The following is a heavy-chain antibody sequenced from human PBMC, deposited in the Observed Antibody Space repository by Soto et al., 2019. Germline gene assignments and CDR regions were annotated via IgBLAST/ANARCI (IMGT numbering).Heavy chain of an antibody. CDR3: ASSGVRSSGYYISYYYMDV. V-gene: IGHV3-21*01. J-gene: IGHJ6*03. D-gene: IGHD3-22*01. CDR1: GFTFSSYS. CDR2: ISSSSSYI. Sequence: GGSLRLSCAASGFTFSSYSMNWVRQAPGKGLEWVSSISSSSSYIYYAGSVKGRFTISRDNAKNSLYLQMNSLRAEDTAVYYCASSGVRSSGYYISYYYMDVWGKGTTVTVSS.